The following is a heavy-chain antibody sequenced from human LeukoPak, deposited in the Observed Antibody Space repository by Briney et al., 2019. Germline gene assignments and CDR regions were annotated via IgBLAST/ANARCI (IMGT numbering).Heavy chain of an antibody. V-gene: IGHV4-59*07. CDR2: IYYGGSN. Sequence: SDTLSLTCTLSGGSISIYYWSWIRQPPGKGLEWLGYIYYGGSNNYNPSLKGRVPISVDTTKNQLCLKLSSVSAADTAVYYCARARSSTSSFDPWGQGALVTVSS. CDR1: GGSISIYY. J-gene: IGHJ5*02. D-gene: IGHD2-2*01. CDR3: ARARSSTSSFDP.